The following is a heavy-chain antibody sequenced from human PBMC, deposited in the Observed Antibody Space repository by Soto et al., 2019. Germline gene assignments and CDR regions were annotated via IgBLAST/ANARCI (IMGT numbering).Heavy chain of an antibody. D-gene: IGHD3-10*01. CDR1: GGSISSSNW. Sequence: SETLSLTCAVSGGSISSSNWWSWVRQSPGKGLEWIGEIYHSGGTNYNPSLKSRVTISVDKSKNQFSLKLSSVTAADTAVYYCARDRWFGELSYYYGMDVWGQGTTVTVSS. V-gene: IGHV4-4*02. J-gene: IGHJ6*02. CDR3: ARDRWFGELSYYYGMDV. CDR2: IYHSGGT.